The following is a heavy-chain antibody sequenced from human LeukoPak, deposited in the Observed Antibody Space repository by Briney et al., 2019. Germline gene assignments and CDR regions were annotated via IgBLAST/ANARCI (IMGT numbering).Heavy chain of an antibody. V-gene: IGHV3-30*18. CDR1: GFTFSSYG. CDR2: ISYDGSNK. Sequence: PGGSLRLSCAASGFTFSSYGMHWVRQAPGKGLEWVAVISYDGSNKYYADSVKGRFTISRDNSKNTLYLQVNSLRAEDTAVYYCAKEEGKYSSSWYLFDYWGQGTLVTVSS. CDR3: AKEEGKYSSSWYLFDY. J-gene: IGHJ4*02. D-gene: IGHD6-13*01.